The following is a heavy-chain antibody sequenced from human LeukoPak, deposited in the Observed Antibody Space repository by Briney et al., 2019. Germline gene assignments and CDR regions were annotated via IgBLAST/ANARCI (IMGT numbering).Heavy chain of an antibody. Sequence: GGSLRLSCAASGFTFSTYSMNWVRQAPGKGLEWVSSMSSTSIYIYYTDSVKGRFTISRDNAKNSLYLQMNSLRAEDTAVYYCARDGAADYYDSSGYYSWGQGTLVTVSS. CDR3: ARDGAADYYDSSGYYS. V-gene: IGHV3-21*01. CDR2: MSSTSIYI. J-gene: IGHJ4*02. D-gene: IGHD3-22*01. CDR1: GFTFSTYS.